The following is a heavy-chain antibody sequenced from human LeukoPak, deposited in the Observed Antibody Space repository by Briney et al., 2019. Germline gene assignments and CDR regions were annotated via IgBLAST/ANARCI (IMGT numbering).Heavy chain of an antibody. J-gene: IGHJ3*02. Sequence: GRSLRLSCAASGFTFSSYAMHWVRQAPGKGLEWVAVISYDGSNKYYADSVKGRFSISRDNSKNTLYHQMNSLRAEDTAVYYCAKLLWFGDLGGGPFDIWGQGTMVTVSS. CDR3: AKLLWFGDLGGGPFDI. CDR1: GFTFSSYA. V-gene: IGHV3-30-3*02. CDR2: ISYDGSNK. D-gene: IGHD3-10*01.